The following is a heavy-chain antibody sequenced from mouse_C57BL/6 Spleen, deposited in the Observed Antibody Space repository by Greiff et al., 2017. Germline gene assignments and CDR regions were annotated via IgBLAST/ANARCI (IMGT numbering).Heavy chain of an antibody. CDR2: IYPGNGYT. V-gene: IGHV1-12*01. D-gene: IGHD1-1*01. CDR1: GYTFTSYN. Sequence: LQQSGAELVRPGASVKMSCKASGYTFTSYNMHWVKQTPRQGLEWIGAIYPGNGYTSYNQKFKGKATLTVDKSSSTAYMQRSSLTSEDSAGYFCARTPQLADWYFDVWGTGTTVTVSS. J-gene: IGHJ1*03. CDR3: ARTPQLADWYFDV.